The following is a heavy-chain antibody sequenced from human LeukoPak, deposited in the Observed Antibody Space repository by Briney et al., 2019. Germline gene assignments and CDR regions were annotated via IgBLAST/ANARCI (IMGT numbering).Heavy chain of an antibody. CDR3: AREGVGRIGDGFDI. Sequence: GGSLRLSCAASGFTFRTYSMNWVRQAPGKGLEWVSYISTSGSRIYHADSVKGRFTISRDNAKNSLSLQMNSLRAEDTAVYYCAREGVGRIGDGFDIWGQGTMVTVSS. D-gene: IGHD1-26*01. CDR2: ISTSGSRI. J-gene: IGHJ3*02. V-gene: IGHV3-48*04. CDR1: GFTFRTYS.